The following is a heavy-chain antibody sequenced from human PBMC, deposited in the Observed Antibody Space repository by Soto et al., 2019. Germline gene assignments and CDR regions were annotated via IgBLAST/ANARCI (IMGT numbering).Heavy chain of an antibody. V-gene: IGHV3-23*01. D-gene: IGHD3-10*02. CDR3: AKVFGGGPPYYFDY. J-gene: IGHJ4*02. CDR2: IAAGGGT. Sequence: EVQVLESGGGLVQPGGSLRLSCAASGFTFTNYAMTWVRQAPGKGLEWVSLIAAGGGTSYADSVKGRFTISRDISKNTLYLYMNSLIAEDTAIYYCAKVFGGGPPYYFDYWGQGTLVTVSS. CDR1: GFTFTNYA.